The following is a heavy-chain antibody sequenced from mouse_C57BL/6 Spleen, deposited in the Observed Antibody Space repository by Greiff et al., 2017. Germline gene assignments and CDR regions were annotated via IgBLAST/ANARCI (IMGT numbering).Heavy chain of an antibody. D-gene: IGHD2-4*01. CDR1: GYTFTSYG. Sequence: QVQLQQSGAELARPGASVKLSCKASGYTFTSYGISWVKQRTGQGLEWIGEIYPRSGNTYYNEKFKGKATLTADKSSSTAYMELRSLTSEDSAVXFCARYDYDGEGVYYYAMDYWGQGTSVTVSS. CDR3: ARYDYDGEGVYYYAMDY. J-gene: IGHJ4*01. CDR2: IYPRSGNT. V-gene: IGHV1-81*01.